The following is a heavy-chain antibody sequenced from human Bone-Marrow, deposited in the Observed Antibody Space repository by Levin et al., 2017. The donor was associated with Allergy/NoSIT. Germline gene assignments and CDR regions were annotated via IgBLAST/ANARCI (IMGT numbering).Heavy chain of an antibody. CDR2: ISYDGRAQ. Sequence: GGSLRLSCAASGFNFTTYALHWVRQAPGKGLQWVAFISYDGRAQYYEDSVRGRFTISRDSSRNTVHLQMNSLRVEDTAVYFCTREAPHYIWGNYRVFGFDMWGHGTKVTVSS. D-gene: IGHD3-16*02. CDR3: TREAPHYIWGNYRVFGFDM. V-gene: IGHV3-30*04. CDR1: GFNFTTYA. J-gene: IGHJ3*02.